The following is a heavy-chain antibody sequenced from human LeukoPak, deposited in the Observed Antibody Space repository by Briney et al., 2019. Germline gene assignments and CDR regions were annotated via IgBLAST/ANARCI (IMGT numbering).Heavy chain of an antibody. J-gene: IGHJ3*02. CDR3: ARGYRVAYDSSGYYDAFDI. CDR2: IIPILGIA. V-gene: IGHV1-69*04. Sequence: SVKVSCKASGYTFTSYAISWVRQAPGQGLEWMGRIIPILGIANYAQKFQGRVTITADKSTSTAYMELSSLRSEDTAVYYCARGYRVAYDSSGYYDAFDIWGQGTMVTVSS. D-gene: IGHD3-22*01. CDR1: GYTFTSYA.